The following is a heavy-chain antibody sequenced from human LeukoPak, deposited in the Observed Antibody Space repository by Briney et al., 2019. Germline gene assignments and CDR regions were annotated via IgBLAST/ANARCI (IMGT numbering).Heavy chain of an antibody. CDR2: ISGSGGST. Sequence: GGSLRLSCAASGFTFTNYAMSWVRQAPGKGLEWVSAISGSGGSTYYADSVKGRFTISRDNSKNTLYLQMDSLRAEDTAVYYCAKLSRTFGGVIVPRGIDYWGQGTLVTVSS. J-gene: IGHJ4*02. CDR3: AKLSRTFGGVIVPRGIDY. CDR1: GFTFTNYA. V-gene: IGHV3-23*01. D-gene: IGHD3-16*02.